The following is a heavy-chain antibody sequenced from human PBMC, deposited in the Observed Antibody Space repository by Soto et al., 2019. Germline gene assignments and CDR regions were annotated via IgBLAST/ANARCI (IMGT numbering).Heavy chain of an antibody. CDR2: INTDGSNT. CDR1: GFTLINYW. V-gene: IGHV3-74*01. CDR3: ARGYYDSSGKSFTDY. J-gene: IGHJ4*02. Sequence: EVQLVESGGGLVQPGGSLRLSCAASGFTLINYWMHWVRQAPGKGLVWVSCINTDGSNTNYADSVKGRFTISRDNAKNKLSLQMNSVLADDTAVYYCARGYYDSSGKSFTDYWGRGTLVTVSS. D-gene: IGHD3-22*01.